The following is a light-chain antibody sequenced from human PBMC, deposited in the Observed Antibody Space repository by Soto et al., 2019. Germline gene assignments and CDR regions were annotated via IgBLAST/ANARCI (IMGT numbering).Light chain of an antibody. J-gene: IGKJ2*01. CDR2: KVS. Sequence: VMPQTPLSSPVPLGQPASISCSSSQSLQHSDGNTYLNWLHQRPGQPPRLLNYKVSHRLSGGPDRFSRSGACTAFTLIISRLQAEDVGIYSCMKATYYRPYTCGPGTKLEIK. CDR3: MKATYYRPYT. CDR1: QSLQHSDGNTY. V-gene: IGKV2-24*01.